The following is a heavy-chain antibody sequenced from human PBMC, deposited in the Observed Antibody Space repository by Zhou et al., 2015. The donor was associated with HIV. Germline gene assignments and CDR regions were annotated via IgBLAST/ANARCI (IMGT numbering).Heavy chain of an antibody. CDR3: ARGTCATMVQACRSYYYYYYMDV. Sequence: QVQLVQSGAEVKKPGSSVKVSCKASGGTFSSYAISWVRQAPGQGLEWMGGIIPIFGTANYAQKFQGRVTITADESTSTAYMELSSLRSEDTAVYYCARGTCATMVQACRSYYYYYYMDVWGKGTTVTVSS. D-gene: IGHD3-10*01. CDR1: GGTFSSYA. J-gene: IGHJ6*03. CDR2: IIPIFGTA. V-gene: IGHV1-69*01.